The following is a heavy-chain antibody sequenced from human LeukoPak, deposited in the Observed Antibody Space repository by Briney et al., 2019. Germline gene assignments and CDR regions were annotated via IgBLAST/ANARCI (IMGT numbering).Heavy chain of an antibody. Sequence: SVKVSCKASGGTFSSYAISWVRQAPGQGLEWMGGIIPIFGTANYAQKLQGRVTITTDESTSTAYMELSSLRSEDTAVYYCARGYYDSSGYYYYAFDIWGQGTMVTVSS. J-gene: IGHJ3*02. CDR2: IIPIFGTA. D-gene: IGHD3-22*01. CDR1: GGTFSSYA. V-gene: IGHV1-69*05. CDR3: ARGYYDSSGYYYYAFDI.